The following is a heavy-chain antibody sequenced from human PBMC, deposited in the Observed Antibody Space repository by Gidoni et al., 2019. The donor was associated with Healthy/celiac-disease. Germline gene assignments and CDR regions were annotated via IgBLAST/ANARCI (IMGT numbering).Heavy chain of an antibody. J-gene: IGHJ5*01. D-gene: IGHD2-21*02. CDR3: ARQTVTLDNWFDP. Sequence: EVQLVQSGAEVKTPGESLKISCKGSGYSFTRYWIGWVRQMPGKGLEWMGIIYPGDSDTRYSPSVQGQVTISADKSISTAYLQWSSLKASDTAMYYCARQTVTLDNWFDPWGQGTLVTVSS. CDR2: IYPGDSDT. CDR1: GYSFTRYW. V-gene: IGHV5-51*01.